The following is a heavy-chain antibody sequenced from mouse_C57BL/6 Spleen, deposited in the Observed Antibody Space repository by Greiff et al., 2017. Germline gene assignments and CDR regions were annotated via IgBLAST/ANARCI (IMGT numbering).Heavy chain of an antibody. CDR1: GYAFSSSW. V-gene: IGHV1-82*01. J-gene: IGHJ4*01. CDR2: IYPGDGDT. Sequence: VQLQQSGPELVKPGASVKISCKASGYAFSSSWMNWVKQRPGKGLEWIGRIYPGDGDTNYNGKFKGKATLTADKSSSTAYMQLSSLTSEDSAVYVCARGGSSLYYAMDYWGQGTSVTVSS. CDR3: ARGGSSLYYAMDY. D-gene: IGHD1-1*01.